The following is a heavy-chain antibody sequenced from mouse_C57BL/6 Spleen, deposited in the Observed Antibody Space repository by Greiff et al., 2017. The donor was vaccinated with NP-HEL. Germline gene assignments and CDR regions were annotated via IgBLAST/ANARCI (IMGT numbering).Heavy chain of an antibody. CDR3: AHFTTVDY. V-gene: IGHV1-39*01. CDR2: INPNYGTT. J-gene: IGHJ4*01. Sequence: VQLQQSGPELVKPGASVKISCKASGYSFTDYNMNWVKQSHGKSLEWIGVINPNYGTTSYNQKFKGKATLTVDQSSTTAYMHLNSLTTEDSAVYYCAHFTTVDYWGQGTPFTVSS. CDR1: GYSFTDYN.